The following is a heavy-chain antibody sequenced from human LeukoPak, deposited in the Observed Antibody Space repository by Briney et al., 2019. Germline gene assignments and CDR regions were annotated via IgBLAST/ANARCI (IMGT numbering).Heavy chain of an antibody. J-gene: IGHJ4*02. CDR1: GFTFSSYS. CDR2: ISSSSSYI. Sequence: GGSLRLSCAASGFTFSSYSMNWVRQAPGKGLEWVSSISSSSSYIYYADSVKGRFTISRDNAKNSLYLQMNSLRAEDTAVYYCAREDNWNYGGDPLSYWGQGTLVTVSS. CDR3: AREDNWNYGGDPLSY. V-gene: IGHV3-21*01. D-gene: IGHD1-7*01.